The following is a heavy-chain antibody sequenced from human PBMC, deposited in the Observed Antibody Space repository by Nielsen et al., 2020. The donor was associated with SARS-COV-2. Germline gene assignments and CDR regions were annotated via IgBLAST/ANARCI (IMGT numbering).Heavy chain of an antibody. Sequence: GGSLRLSCAASGFTFGSSWMHWVRQAPGKGLVWVSRINSDGRTTTYADSVKGRFTISRDNAKNTLYLQMNSLRAEDTAVYYCARAKFYDSGVDPWGQETLVTVSS. CDR3: ARAKFYDSGVDP. CDR1: GFTFGSSW. CDR2: INSDGRTT. J-gene: IGHJ5*02. D-gene: IGHD5/OR15-5a*01. V-gene: IGHV3-74*01.